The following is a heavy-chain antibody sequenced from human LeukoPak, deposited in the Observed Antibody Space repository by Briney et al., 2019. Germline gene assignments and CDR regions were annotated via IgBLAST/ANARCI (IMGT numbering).Heavy chain of an antibody. CDR1: GLTFSSYG. J-gene: IGHJ4*02. Sequence: GGSLRLSWGASGLTFSSYGMHWVRQAPGKGLEWVAVIWYDGSNKYYADSVKGRFTISRDNSKNTLYLQMNNLRAEDTAVFYCAKDTTTSRRGFDYGGQGILVTVSS. V-gene: IGHV3-33*06. CDR2: IWYDGSNK. CDR3: AKDTTTSRRGFDY. D-gene: IGHD3-10*01.